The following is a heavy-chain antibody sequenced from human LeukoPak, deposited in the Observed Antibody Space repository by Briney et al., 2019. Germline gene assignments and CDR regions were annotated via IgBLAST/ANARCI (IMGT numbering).Heavy chain of an antibody. J-gene: IGHJ4*02. CDR2: ISSSSTYL. Sequence: GGSLRLSCSASGFTFSSYSMNWVRQAPGKGLEWVSSISSSSTYLYYPDSLKGRFTISRDNAKNSLYLQMNSLRVEDTAVYYCVRDRDYGDYPSSRRFWGQGTLVTVSS. CDR1: GFTFSSYS. V-gene: IGHV3-21*01. D-gene: IGHD4-17*01. CDR3: VRDRDYGDYPSSRRF.